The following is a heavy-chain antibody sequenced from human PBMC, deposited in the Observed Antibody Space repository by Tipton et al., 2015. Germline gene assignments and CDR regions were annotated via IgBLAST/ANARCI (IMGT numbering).Heavy chain of an antibody. CDR2: IYRSGRT. CDR1: GGSMRSYF. CDR3: ARNPSPSGFYYYHGIDV. V-gene: IGHV4-4*07. Sequence: TLSLTCKVSGGSMRSYFWTWIRQPAGKGLEWIGRIYRSGRTDYNPSLKSRVTMSLDTSKRQFSLNLTSLTAADTAVYYCARNPSPSGFYYYHGIDVWGQGATVTVSS. D-gene: IGHD3-22*01. J-gene: IGHJ6*02.